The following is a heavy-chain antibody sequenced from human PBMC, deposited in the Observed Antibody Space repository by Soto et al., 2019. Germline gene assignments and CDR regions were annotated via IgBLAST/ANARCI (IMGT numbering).Heavy chain of an antibody. D-gene: IGHD2-2*01. CDR3: ARHPLRFCSTTSRYPDGGNFDY. CDR2: VYNSGST. CDR1: GSSVSSNNYY. V-gene: IGHV4-39*01. Sequence: PSETLSLTCTVSGSSVSSNNYYWAFIRQPPGKGLEWIGSVYNSGSTYYNPSLKIRLTVSLDAAKNQLSLSLRSVTAADTAVYYCARHPLRFCSTTSRYPDGGNFDYWGQGTLVTVSS. J-gene: IGHJ4*02.